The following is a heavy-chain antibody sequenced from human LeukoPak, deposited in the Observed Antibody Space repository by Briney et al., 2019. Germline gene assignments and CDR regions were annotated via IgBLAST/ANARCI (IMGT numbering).Heavy chain of an antibody. V-gene: IGHV4-38-2*02. J-gene: IGHJ4*02. CDR3: ASSSGSYSFDY. D-gene: IGHD1-26*01. CDR1: GYSISSGYY. CDR2: IYHSGST. Sequence: SETLSLTCTVSGYSISSGYYWGWIRQPPGKGLEWIGSIYHSGSTYYNPSLKSRVTILVDTSKNQFSLKLSSVTAADTAVYYCASSSGSYSFDYWGQGTLVTVSS.